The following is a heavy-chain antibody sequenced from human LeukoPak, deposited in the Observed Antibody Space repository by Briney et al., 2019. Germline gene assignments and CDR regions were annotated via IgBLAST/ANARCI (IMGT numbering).Heavy chain of an antibody. V-gene: IGHV1-46*01. CDR1: GYTFTSYY. D-gene: IGHD3-22*01. CDR3: AREIRPTDYYDSSGYYTDYYYYYGMDV. Sequence: ASVKVSCKASGYTFTSYYMHWVRQAPGQGLEWMGIINPSGGSTSYAQKFQGGVTMTRDTSTSTVYMELSSLRSEDTAVYYCAREIRPTDYYDSSGYYTDYYYYYGMDVWGQGTTVTVSS. J-gene: IGHJ6*02. CDR2: INPSGGST.